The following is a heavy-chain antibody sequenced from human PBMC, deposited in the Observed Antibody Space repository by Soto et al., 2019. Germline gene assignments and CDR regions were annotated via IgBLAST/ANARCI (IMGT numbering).Heavy chain of an antibody. V-gene: IGHV3-11*01. J-gene: IGHJ4*02. CDR2: ISGSGSTI. Sequence: LRLSCAASGFTFSDYYMSWIRQAPGKGLEWVSYISGSGSTIYSADSVKGRFTISRDNAKNSLYLQMNSLKAEDTAVYYCATYSSSWYYFDYWGQGTLVTVSS. D-gene: IGHD6-13*01. CDR1: GFTFSDYY. CDR3: ATYSSSWYYFDY.